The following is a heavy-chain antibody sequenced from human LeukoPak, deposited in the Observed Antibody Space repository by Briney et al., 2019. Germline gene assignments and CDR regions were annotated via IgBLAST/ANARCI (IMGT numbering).Heavy chain of an antibody. CDR2: IIPILGIA. J-gene: IGHJ4*02. CDR1: GGTFSSYA. Sequence: GSSVKVSCKASGGTFSSYAISWVRQAPGQGLEWMGRIIPILGIANYAQKFQGRVTITADKSTSTAYLELSSLRSEDTAVYYCARGNYYDSSGYPGYWGQGTLVTVSS. CDR3: ARGNYYDSSGYPGY. V-gene: IGHV1-69*04. D-gene: IGHD3-22*01.